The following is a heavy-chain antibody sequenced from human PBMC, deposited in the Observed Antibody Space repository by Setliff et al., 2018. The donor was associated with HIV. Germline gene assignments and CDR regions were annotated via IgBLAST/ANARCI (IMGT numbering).Heavy chain of an antibody. CDR1: GGSFSGYY. CDR3: ARGGAVTVLGIPSYYSFYGLDK. CDR2: INHSGGT. J-gene: IGHJ6*02. D-gene: IGHD2-21*02. Sequence: PSETLSLTCAVYGGSFSGYYWTWIRQPPGKGLEWIGEINHSGGTNYNPSLKSRVTISADTSKNQFSLKLSSVTAADTGIYFCARGGAVTVLGIPSYYSFYGLDKWGQGTTVTVSS. V-gene: IGHV4-34*01.